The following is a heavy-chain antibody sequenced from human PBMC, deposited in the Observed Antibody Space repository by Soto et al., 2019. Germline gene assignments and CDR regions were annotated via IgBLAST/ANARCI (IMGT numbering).Heavy chain of an antibody. CDR1: GGSISSSSYY. Sequence: SETLSLTCTVSGGSISSSSYYWGWIRQPPGKGLEWIGSIYYSGSTYYNPSLKSRVTICVYTSKNQFSLKLSSVTAADTAVYYCARFEGNYDFWSGYGMDVWGQGTTVTVSS. D-gene: IGHD3-3*01. CDR3: ARFEGNYDFWSGYGMDV. J-gene: IGHJ6*02. CDR2: IYYSGST. V-gene: IGHV4-39*01.